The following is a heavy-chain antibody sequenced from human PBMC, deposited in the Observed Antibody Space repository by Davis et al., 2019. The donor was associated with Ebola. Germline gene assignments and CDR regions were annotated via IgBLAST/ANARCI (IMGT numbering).Heavy chain of an antibody. D-gene: IGHD3-3*01. V-gene: IGHV3-11*04. CDR2: ISSSGSTI. CDR1: GFTFSDYY. Sequence: PGGSLRLSCAASGFTFSDYYMSWIRQAPGKGLEWVSYISSSGSTIYYADSVKGRFTISRDNAKNSLYLQMNSLRAEDTAVYYCAREPTYYDFWSGYFDYWGQGTLVTVSS. J-gene: IGHJ4*02. CDR3: AREPTYYDFWSGYFDY.